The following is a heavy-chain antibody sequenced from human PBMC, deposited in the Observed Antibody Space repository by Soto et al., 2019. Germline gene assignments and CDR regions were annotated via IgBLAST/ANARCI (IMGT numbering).Heavy chain of an antibody. CDR1: GFTFSSYA. V-gene: IGHV3-30-3*01. CDR2: ISYDGSNK. Sequence: QVQLVESGGGVVQPGRSLRLSCAASGFTFSSYAMHWVRQAPGKGLEWVAVISYDGSNKYYADSVKGRFTISRDNSKNTLYRQMNSLRADDTAVYYCARDGIVVVTAIPLGFDYWGQGTLVTVSS. CDR3: ARDGIVVVTAIPLGFDY. D-gene: IGHD2-21*02. J-gene: IGHJ4*02.